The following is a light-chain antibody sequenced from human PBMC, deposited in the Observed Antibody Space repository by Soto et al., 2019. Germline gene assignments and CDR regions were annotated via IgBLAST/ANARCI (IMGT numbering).Light chain of an antibody. CDR2: EVS. Sequence: SSMSRTFSVPGSPGQSNTISCTGTISDVCGYNYVSWYQQHPGKAPKLMIYEVSNRPSGVSNRFSGSKYGHTASLTISGLQAEDEADYCCSSYASSSTNVFGTRPEITV. J-gene: IGLJ1*01. CDR3: SSYASSSTNV. V-gene: IGLV2-14*01. CDR1: ISDVCGYNY.